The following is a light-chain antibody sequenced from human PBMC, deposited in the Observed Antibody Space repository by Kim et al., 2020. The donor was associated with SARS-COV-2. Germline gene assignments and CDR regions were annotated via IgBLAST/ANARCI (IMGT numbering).Light chain of an antibody. J-gene: IGLJ3*02. CDR1: NIGSKS. CDR2: YGS. CDR3: QVWDSSSDHPWV. V-gene: IGLV3-21*04. Sequence: PGQTATITCGGNNIGSKSVHWYQQKPSQAPILVIYYGSDRPSGIPERFSGSKSGNTATLTITSVEAGDEADYYCQVWDSSSDHPWVFGGGTRLTVL.